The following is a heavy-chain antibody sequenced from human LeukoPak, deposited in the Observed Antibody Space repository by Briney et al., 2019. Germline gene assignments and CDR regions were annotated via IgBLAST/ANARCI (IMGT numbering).Heavy chain of an antibody. V-gene: IGHV4-34*01. J-gene: IGHJ4*02. CDR2: INHSGST. CDR3: ARGRKNFFDY. CDR1: GGSFSGYY. Sequence: SETLSLTCAVYGGSFSGYYWSWIRQPPGKGLEWIGEINHSGSTNYNPSLKSRVTISVDTSKNQFSLKLSSATAADTAVYYCARGRKNFFDYWGQGTLVTVSS. D-gene: IGHD1-14*01.